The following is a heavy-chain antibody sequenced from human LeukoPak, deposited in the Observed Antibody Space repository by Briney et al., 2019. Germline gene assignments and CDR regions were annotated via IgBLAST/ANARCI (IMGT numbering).Heavy chain of an antibody. D-gene: IGHD4-23*01. CDR2: VNPSGGGT. CDR1: GYTFTTYY. Sequence: GASVKVSCKASGYTFTTYYMHWVRQAPGQGLEWMGVVNPSGGGTSYSQMFQGRLTMTRDMSTSTVYMELSSLRSEDTAVYYCARGSRAYGGFDYWGQGTLVTVSS. CDR3: ARGSRAYGGFDY. V-gene: IGHV1-46*01. J-gene: IGHJ4*02.